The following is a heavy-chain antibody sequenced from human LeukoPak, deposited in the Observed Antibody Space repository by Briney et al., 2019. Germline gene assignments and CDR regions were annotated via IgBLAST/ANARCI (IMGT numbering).Heavy chain of an antibody. CDR3: ARAGYSGYERYYYYYMDV. J-gene: IGHJ6*03. Sequence: SVKVSCKASGGTFTSYAISWVRQAPGQGLEWMGGIIPIFGTANYAQKFQGRVTITADESTSTAYMELSSLRSEDTAVYYCARAGYSGYERYYYYYMDVWGKGTTVTISS. D-gene: IGHD5-12*01. CDR2: IIPIFGTA. V-gene: IGHV1-69*13. CDR1: GGTFTSYA.